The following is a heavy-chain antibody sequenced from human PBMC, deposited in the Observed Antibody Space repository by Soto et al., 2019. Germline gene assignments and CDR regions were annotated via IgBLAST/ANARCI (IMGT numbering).Heavy chain of an antibody. D-gene: IGHD4-17*01. CDR1: GFTVSSNY. CDR3: ATGGGAVTTNYYYYMDV. V-gene: IGHV3-66*01. Sequence: EVQLVESGGGLVQPGGSLRLSCAASGFTVSSNYMSWVRQAPGKGLEWVSVIYSGGSTYYADSVKGRFTISRDNSKNTLYLQMNSLRAEDTAVYYCATGGGAVTTNYYYYMDVWGKGTTVTVSS. CDR2: IYSGGST. J-gene: IGHJ6*03.